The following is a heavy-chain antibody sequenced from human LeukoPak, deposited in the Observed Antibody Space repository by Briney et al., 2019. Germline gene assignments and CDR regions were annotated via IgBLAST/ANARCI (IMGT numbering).Heavy chain of an antibody. CDR1: GFTFSSNV. Sequence: GGSLRLSCAASGFTFSSNVMTWVRQAPGKGLEWVADISGSGGSTYYADSVKGRFTISRDNSKNTLYLQMNSLRAEDTAVYYCAITTGTTEWDYWGQGTLVTVSS. CDR3: AITTGTTEWDY. CDR2: ISGSGGST. D-gene: IGHD1-1*01. V-gene: IGHV3-23*01. J-gene: IGHJ4*02.